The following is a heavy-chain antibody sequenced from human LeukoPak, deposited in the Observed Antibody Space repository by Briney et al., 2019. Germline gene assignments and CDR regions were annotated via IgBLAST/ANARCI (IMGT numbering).Heavy chain of an antibody. Sequence: ASVKVSCKASGYTFTSYGISWVRQAPGQGLEWMGWISAYNGNTNYAQKLQGRVTMTTDTSTSTAYMELRSLRSDDTAVYYCARDTDFWGGYTRNWFDPWGQGTLVTVSS. V-gene: IGHV1-18*01. J-gene: IGHJ5*02. CDR3: ARDTDFWGGYTRNWFDP. CDR1: GYTFTSYG. CDR2: ISAYNGNT. D-gene: IGHD3-3*01.